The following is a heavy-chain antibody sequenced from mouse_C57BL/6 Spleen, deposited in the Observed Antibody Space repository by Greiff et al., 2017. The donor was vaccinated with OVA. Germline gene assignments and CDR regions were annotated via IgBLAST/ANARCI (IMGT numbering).Heavy chain of an antibody. CDR2: IYPRDGST. J-gene: IGHJ4*01. D-gene: IGHD1-1*01. V-gene: IGHV1-78*01. CDR3: ARILRPGFHYYAMDY. CDR1: GYTFTDHT. Sequence: QVQLQQSDAELVKPGASVKISCKVSGYTFTDHTIHWMKQRPEQGLEWIGYIYPRDGSTKYNEKFKGKATLTADKSSSTAYMQLNSLTSEDSAVYFCARILRPGFHYYAMDYWGQGTSVTVSS.